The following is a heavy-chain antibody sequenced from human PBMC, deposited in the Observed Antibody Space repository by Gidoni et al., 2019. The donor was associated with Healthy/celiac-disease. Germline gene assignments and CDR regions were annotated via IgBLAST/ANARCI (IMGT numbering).Heavy chain of an antibody. CDR2: INHSGST. J-gene: IGHJ6*02. CDR3: ARDRHSGSYYGYYYYGMDV. CDR1: GGSFSGYY. D-gene: IGHD1-26*01. Sequence: QVQLQQWGAGLLKPSETLSLTCAVYGGSFSGYYGSWIRQPPGKGLGWIGEINHSGSTNYNPSLKSRVTISVDTSKNQFSLKLSSVTAADTAVYYCARDRHSGSYYGYYYYGMDVWGQGTTVTVSS. V-gene: IGHV4-34*01.